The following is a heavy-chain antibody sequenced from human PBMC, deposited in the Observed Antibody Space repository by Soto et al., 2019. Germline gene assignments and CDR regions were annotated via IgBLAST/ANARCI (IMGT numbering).Heavy chain of an antibody. Sequence: ASVKVSCKVSGYTLTELSMHWVRQAPGKGLEWMGGFDPEDGETIYAQKFQVRVTMTEDTSTDTAYMELSSLRSEDTAVYYCAIRMITFGGSYYYYGMDVWGQGTTVTVSS. CDR3: AIRMITFGGSYYYYGMDV. J-gene: IGHJ6*02. CDR1: GYTLTELS. V-gene: IGHV1-24*01. D-gene: IGHD3-16*01. CDR2: FDPEDGET.